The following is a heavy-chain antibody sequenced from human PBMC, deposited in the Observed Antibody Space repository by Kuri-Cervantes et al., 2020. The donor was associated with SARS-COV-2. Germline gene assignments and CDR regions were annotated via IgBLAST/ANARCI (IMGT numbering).Heavy chain of an antibody. CDR1: GGSFSGYY. CDR3: ATHAREGPNRGVNDDAFDI. CDR2: IYHSGST. D-gene: IGHD3-10*01. Sequence: SETLSLTCAVYGGSFSGYYWNWIRQSPGKGLEWIGYIYHSGSTYYNPSLKSRVTISVDRSKNQFSLKLSSVTAADTAVYYCATHAREGPNRGVNDDAFDIWGQGTMVTVSS. V-gene: IGHV4-34*01. J-gene: IGHJ3*02.